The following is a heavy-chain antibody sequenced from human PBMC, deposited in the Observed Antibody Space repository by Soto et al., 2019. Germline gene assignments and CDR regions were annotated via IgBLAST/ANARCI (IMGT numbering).Heavy chain of an antibody. CDR1: GGSISSYY. Sequence: QVQLQESGPGLVKPSETLSLTCTVSGGSISSYYWSWIRQPPGKGLEWIGNIHYSGSTNYNPSLNSRVTISLHTSKNQFSLKLNSVTAADTAVYYCARDPLRGYYDSSRIWAFDIWGQGTMVTVSS. CDR2: IHYSGST. V-gene: IGHV4-59*01. D-gene: IGHD3-22*01. CDR3: ARDPLRGYYDSSRIWAFDI. J-gene: IGHJ3*02.